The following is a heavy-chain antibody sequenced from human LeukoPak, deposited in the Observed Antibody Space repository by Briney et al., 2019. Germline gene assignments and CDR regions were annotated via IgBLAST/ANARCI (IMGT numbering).Heavy chain of an antibody. Sequence: GESLKISCKASGYSFTSHWIGWVRQMPGKGLEWMGIIYPGDSDTRYSPSFQVQVTISADKSISTAYLQWSTLQAPDTAMYYCARGDNSGWYFDYWGQGTLVTVSS. J-gene: IGHJ4*02. CDR3: ARGDNSGWYFDY. CDR2: IYPGDSDT. V-gene: IGHV5-51*01. CDR1: GYSFTSHW. D-gene: IGHD6-19*01.